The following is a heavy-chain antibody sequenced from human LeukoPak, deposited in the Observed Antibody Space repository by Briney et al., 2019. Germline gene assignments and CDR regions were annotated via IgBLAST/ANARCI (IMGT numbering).Heavy chain of an antibody. CDR3: ARSAPYYYDSSGYSGLY. J-gene: IGHJ4*02. V-gene: IGHV1-3*01. D-gene: IGHD3-22*01. CDR1: GYTFTTYA. Sequence: ASVKVSCKASGYTFTTYAMHWVRQAPGQRLEWMGWINAGNGNTKYSQKFQGRVTMTRDTSTSTVYMELSSLRSEDTAVYYCARSAPYYYDSSGYSGLYWGQGTLVTVSS. CDR2: INAGNGNT.